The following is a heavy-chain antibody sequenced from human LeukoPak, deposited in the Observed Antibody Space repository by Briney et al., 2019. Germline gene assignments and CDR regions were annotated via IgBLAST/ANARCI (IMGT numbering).Heavy chain of an antibody. CDR1: GGTFSSYA. J-gene: IGHJ4*02. CDR3: ATSGSYSHFYFDY. V-gene: IGHV1-69*05. D-gene: IGHD1-26*01. CDR2: IIPIFSTA. Sequence: SVKVSCKASGGTFSSYAISWVRQAPGQGLEWVGGIIPIFSTANYAQKLQRRIMVTTDEFTSTAYMELSSLGSEDTAVYYCATSGSYSHFYFDYWGQGTPVTVSS.